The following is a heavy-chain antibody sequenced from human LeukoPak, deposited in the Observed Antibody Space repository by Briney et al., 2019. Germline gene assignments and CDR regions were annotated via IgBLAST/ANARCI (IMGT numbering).Heavy chain of an antibody. CDR1: GGSVSSGGYY. D-gene: IGHD1-26*01. V-gene: IGHV4-61*08. J-gene: IGHJ4*02. Sequence: SETLSLTCTVSGGSVSSGGYYWRWIRQPPGKRLEWIGYIYYSGSTIYNPSLKSRVTMSVDTSKDQFSLKLTSVTAADTAVYYCAREGSEGATFDYWGQGTLVTVSS. CDR2: IYYSGST. CDR3: AREGSEGATFDY.